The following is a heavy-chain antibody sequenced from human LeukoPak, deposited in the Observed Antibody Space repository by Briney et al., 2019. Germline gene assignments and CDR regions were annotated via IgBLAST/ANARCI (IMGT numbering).Heavy chain of an antibody. CDR2: LYYTGSA. Sequence: NPSETLSLTCGVSGYSISSGFYWGWIRQPPGKGLQWIGSLYYTGSAEYNPSLKSRLTMSMDKSKNQFSLKLNSVTAADTAVYYCARGPRITMIVVVTTEDYWGQGTLVTVSS. J-gene: IGHJ4*02. V-gene: IGHV4-38-2*01. D-gene: IGHD3-22*01. CDR1: GYSISSGFY. CDR3: ARGPRITMIVVVTTEDY.